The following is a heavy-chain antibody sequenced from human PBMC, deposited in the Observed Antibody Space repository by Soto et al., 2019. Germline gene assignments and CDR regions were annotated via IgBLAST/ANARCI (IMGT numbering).Heavy chain of an antibody. CDR1: GASISSYY. J-gene: IGHJ6*02. V-gene: IGHV4-59*01. CDR2: IDYSGTT. CDR3: ARENGEPRYYYYGMDV. D-gene: IGHD4-17*01. Sequence: QVQLQESGPGLVKSSETLSLTCTVSGASISSYYWSWVRQPPGKGLEWIGYIDYSGTTKYNPSLKSRATISEDTSKNQGSLKLTSMTTADTAVYYCARENGEPRYYYYGMDVWGQGTTVTVSS.